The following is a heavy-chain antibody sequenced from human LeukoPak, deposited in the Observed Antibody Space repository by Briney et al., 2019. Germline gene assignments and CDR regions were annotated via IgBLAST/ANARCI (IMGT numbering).Heavy chain of an antibody. J-gene: IGHJ3*02. V-gene: IGHV1-24*01. CDR3: ATRNFGDYGAFDI. D-gene: IGHD4-17*01. CDR1: GYTLSDLA. Sequence: ASVKVSCKVSGYTLSDLAMHWVRQAPGKGLEWMGGLDPEDGEAIYAQPLQGRVTRTEDTSSDTAYMVLSSLRSKDTAVYYCATRNFGDYGAFDIWGQGTMVTVSS. CDR2: LDPEDGEA.